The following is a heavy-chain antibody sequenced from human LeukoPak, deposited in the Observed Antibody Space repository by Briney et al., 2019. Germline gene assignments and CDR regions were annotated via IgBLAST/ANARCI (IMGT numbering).Heavy chain of an antibody. V-gene: IGHV4-31*03. CDR1: GDSISSGGYY. CDR3: ARTSSGYRPGWFDP. D-gene: IGHD3-3*01. CDR2: IYYSGTS. J-gene: IGHJ5*02. Sequence: PSETLSLTCTVSGDSISSGGYYWSWIRQYPGKGLEWIGYIYYSGTSFYNPSLKSRVSISVDTSKNQFSLKLSSVTAADTAMYYCARTSSGYRPGWFDPWGQGTLVTVSS.